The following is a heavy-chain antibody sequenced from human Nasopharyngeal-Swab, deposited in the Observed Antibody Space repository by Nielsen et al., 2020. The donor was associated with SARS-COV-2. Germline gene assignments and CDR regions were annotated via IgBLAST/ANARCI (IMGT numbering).Heavy chain of an antibody. V-gene: IGHV3-74*01. J-gene: IGHJ3*02. Sequence: GESLKISCAASGFTFSSYWMHWVRQAPGKGLVWVSRINSDGSSTRDADSVKGRFTISRDNAKNTLYLQMNSLRAEDTAVYYCARPGSSGSYDAFDIWGQGTVVTVSS. D-gene: IGHD6-19*01. CDR3: ARPGSSGSYDAFDI. CDR1: GFTFSSYW. CDR2: INSDGSST.